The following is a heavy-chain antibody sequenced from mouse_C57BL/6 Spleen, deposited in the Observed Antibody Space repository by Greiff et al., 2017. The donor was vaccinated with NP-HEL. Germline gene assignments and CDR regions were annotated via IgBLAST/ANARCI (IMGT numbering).Heavy chain of an antibody. J-gene: IGHJ2*01. CDR3: ARWYYGSSYDYFDY. CDR1: GYAFSSYW. D-gene: IGHD1-1*01. CDR2: IYPGDGDT. V-gene: IGHV1-80*01. Sequence: VQLQPSGAELVKPGASVKISCKASGYAFSSYWMNWVKQRPGKGLEWIGQIYPGDGDTNYNGKFKGKATLTADKSSSTAYMQLSSLTSEDSAVYFCARWYYGSSYDYFDYWGQGTTLTVSS.